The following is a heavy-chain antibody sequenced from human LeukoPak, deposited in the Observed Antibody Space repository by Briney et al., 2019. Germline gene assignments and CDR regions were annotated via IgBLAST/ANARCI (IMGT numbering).Heavy chain of an antibody. D-gene: IGHD2-15*01. CDR1: GFTSSSYW. Sequence: GGSLRLSCAASGFTSSSYWMSWVRQAPGKGLEWVANIKQDGSEKYYVDSVKGRFTISRDNAKSSLYLQMNSLRAEDTAAYYCARVGYCSGGSCYPSYYFDYWGQGTLVTVSS. J-gene: IGHJ4*02. V-gene: IGHV3-7*01. CDR2: IKQDGSEK. CDR3: ARVGYCSGGSCYPSYYFDY.